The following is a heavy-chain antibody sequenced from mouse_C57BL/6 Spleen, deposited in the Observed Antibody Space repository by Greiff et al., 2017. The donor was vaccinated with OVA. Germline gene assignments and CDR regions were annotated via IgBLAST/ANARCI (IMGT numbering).Heavy chain of an antibody. CDR3: ARIAYGSSHYAMDD. CDR1: GFSLSTSGMG. D-gene: IGHD1-1*01. V-gene: IGHV8-12*01. CDR2: IYWGDDK. Sequence: QVQLKESGPGILQSSQTLSLTCSFSGFSLSTSGMGVSWLRQPSGKGLEWLAHIYWGDDKRYHPSLKSRLTISKDTSRNQVFLKITSVDTADTATYYCARIAYGSSHYAMDDWGQGTSVTVSS. J-gene: IGHJ4*01.